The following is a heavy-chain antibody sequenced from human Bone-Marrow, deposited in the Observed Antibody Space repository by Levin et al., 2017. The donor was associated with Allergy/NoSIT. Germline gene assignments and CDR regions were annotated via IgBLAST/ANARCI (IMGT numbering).Heavy chain of an antibody. D-gene: IGHD1-26*01. V-gene: IGHV3-23*01. CDR3: AKQRGAYFDF. CDR2: IGGRGDTT. Sequence: GESLKISCAAPGFAFHSFALSWVRQSPGKALECVSSIGGRGDTTDYADSVKGRFTISRDNTKDTLFLQMNSLRVEDTALYYCAKQRGAYFDFWGQGILVTVSS. CDR1: GFAFHSFA. J-gene: IGHJ4*02.